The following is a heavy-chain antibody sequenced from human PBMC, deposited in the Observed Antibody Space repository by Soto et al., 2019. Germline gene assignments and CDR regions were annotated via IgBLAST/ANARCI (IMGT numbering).Heavy chain of an antibody. D-gene: IGHD3-10*01. CDR3: TRNQVKADY. Sequence: EVQLVESGGGLVQPGGSLRLSCAASGFTFSSYWMTWVRQAPGKGLEWVAKIKEDGSEQNYVDSVKGRFTISRDNAKSSLYLQMNSLRVADTAMYYCTRNQVKADYWGQGTLVTVSS. J-gene: IGHJ4*02. CDR2: IKEDGSEQ. V-gene: IGHV3-7*01. CDR1: GFTFSSYW.